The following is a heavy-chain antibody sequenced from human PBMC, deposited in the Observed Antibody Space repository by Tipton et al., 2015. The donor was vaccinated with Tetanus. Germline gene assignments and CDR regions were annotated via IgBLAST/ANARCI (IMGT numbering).Heavy chain of an antibody. CDR3: ARGMVSWGIVPY. CDR1: GGSISSYY. D-gene: IGHD2-8*01. Sequence: TLSLTCTVSGGSISSYYWSWIRQPAGKGLEWIGRIYSSGSTHYNPSLKSRVTMSLDKSKNQFSLKLNSVTAADTAVYYCARGMVSWGIVPYWGQGTLVTVSS. CDR2: IYSSGST. V-gene: IGHV4-4*07. J-gene: IGHJ4*02.